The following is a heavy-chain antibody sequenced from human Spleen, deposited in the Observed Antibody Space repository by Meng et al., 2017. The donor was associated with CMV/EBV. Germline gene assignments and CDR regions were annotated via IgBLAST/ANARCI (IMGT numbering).Heavy chain of an antibody. CDR1: GFTFSGSA. CDR2: IRSKANSYAT. D-gene: IGHD1-26*01. J-gene: IGHJ4*02. Sequence: GGSLRLSCAASGFTFSGSAIHWVRQASGKGLEWVGRIRSKANSYATAFAASVKGRFTISRDDSKNTAYLQMNSLKIEDTAVYYCAKEKYSGSYYFDYWGQGTLVTVSS. V-gene: IGHV3-73*01. CDR3: AKEKYSGSYYFDY.